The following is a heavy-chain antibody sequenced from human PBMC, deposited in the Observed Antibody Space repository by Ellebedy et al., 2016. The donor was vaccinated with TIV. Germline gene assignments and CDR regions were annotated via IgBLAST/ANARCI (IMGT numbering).Heavy chain of an antibody. Sequence: SVKVSXXASGGTFSSYAISWVRQAPGQGLEWMGGIIPIFGTANYAQKFQGRVTITADESTSTAYMELSSLRSEDTAVYYCARDEVVTAIRFYYYGMDVWGQGTTVTVSS. J-gene: IGHJ6*02. CDR2: IIPIFGTA. V-gene: IGHV1-69*13. CDR1: GGTFSSYA. CDR3: ARDEVVTAIRFYYYGMDV. D-gene: IGHD2-21*02.